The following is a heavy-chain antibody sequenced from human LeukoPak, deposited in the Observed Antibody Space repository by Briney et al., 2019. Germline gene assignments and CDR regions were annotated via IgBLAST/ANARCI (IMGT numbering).Heavy chain of an antibody. CDR1: GFTFSSYS. CDR3: ARDRSKVVVVAAIGY. J-gene: IGHJ4*02. V-gene: IGHV3-21*01. CDR2: ISSSSSYI. D-gene: IGHD2-15*01. Sequence: GGSLRLSCAASGFTFSSYSMNWVRHAPGKGLEWVSSISSSSSYIYYADSVKGRFTISRDNAKNSLYLQMNSLRAEDTAVYYCARDRSKVVVVAAIGYWGQGTLVTVSS.